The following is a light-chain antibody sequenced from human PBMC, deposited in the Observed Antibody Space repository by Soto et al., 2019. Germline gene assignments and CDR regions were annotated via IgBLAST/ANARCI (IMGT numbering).Light chain of an antibody. CDR2: WAS. Sequence: DIVMTQSPDSLAVSLGERATINCKSSQSVLYSSNNKNYLAWYQQKPGQPPKLLIYWASTRESGVPDRFSGSGAGKDSPPTFSSLQAEDGAFFYCQQYYSPPPTFGGGTKGEIK. CDR1: QSVLYSSNNKNY. J-gene: IGKJ4*01. CDR3: QQYYSPPPT. V-gene: IGKV4-1*01.